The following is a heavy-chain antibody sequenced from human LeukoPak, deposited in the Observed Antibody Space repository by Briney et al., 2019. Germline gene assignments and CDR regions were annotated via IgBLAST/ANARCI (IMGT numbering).Heavy chain of an antibody. CDR2: ISGSGGST. Sequence: GGSLRLSCTASGFTFGHYWMHWVRQAPGKGLEWASGISGSGGSTYYADSEKGRFTISRDTSKNTLYLQMNSLRAEDTAVYYCAKDGSGWFFDYWGQGTLVTVSS. CDR3: AKDGSGWFFDY. CDR1: GFTFGHYW. D-gene: IGHD6-19*01. J-gene: IGHJ4*02. V-gene: IGHV3-23*01.